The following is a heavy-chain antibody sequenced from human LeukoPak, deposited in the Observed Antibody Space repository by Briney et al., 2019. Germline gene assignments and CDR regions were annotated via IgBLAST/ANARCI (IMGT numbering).Heavy chain of an antibody. Sequence: GASVKVSCTASGGTFSSYAISWVRQAPGQGLEWMGGIIPIFGTANYAQKFQGRVTITTDESTSTAYMELSSLRSEDTAVYYCARVGGDCSSTSCYTSAGNWFDPWGQGTLVTVSS. D-gene: IGHD2-2*02. V-gene: IGHV1-69*05. CDR2: IIPIFGTA. CDR3: ARVGGDCSSTSCYTSAGNWFDP. J-gene: IGHJ5*02. CDR1: GGTFSSYA.